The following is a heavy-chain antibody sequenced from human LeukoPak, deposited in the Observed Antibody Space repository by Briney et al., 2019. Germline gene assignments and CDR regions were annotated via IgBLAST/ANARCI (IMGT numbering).Heavy chain of an antibody. Sequence: GGSLRLSCAASGFTFSSYSMNWVRQAPGKGLEWVSYISSSSSTIYYADSVKGRFTISRDNAKNSLYLQMNSLRAEDTAVYYCASIEYSYGYDTHWFESWGLGTLVTVSS. CDR2: ISSSSSTI. CDR1: GFTFSSYS. J-gene: IGHJ5*01. CDR3: ASIEYSYGYDTHWFES. D-gene: IGHD5-18*01. V-gene: IGHV3-48*04.